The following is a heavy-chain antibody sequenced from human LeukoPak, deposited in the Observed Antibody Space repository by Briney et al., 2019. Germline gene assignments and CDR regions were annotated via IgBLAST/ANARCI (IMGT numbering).Heavy chain of an antibody. J-gene: IGHJ4*02. V-gene: IGHV4-59*01. Sequence: SETLSLTCTVSGGSINSYYWSWIRQPPGKGLEWIGYIYYSGSTNYNPSLKSRVTISVDTSKNQFSLKLSSVTAADTAVYYCARASGGWDYYGSGSYYYFDYWGQGTLVTVSS. D-gene: IGHD3-10*01. CDR1: GGSINSYY. CDR3: ARASGGWDYYGSGSYYYFDY. CDR2: IYYSGST.